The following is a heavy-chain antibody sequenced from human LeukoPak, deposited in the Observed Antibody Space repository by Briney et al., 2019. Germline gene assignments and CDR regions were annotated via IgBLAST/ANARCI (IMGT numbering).Heavy chain of an antibody. Sequence: PGRSLRLSCAASGFTFSSYAMHWVRQAPGKGLEWVAVISYDGSNKYYADSVKGRFTISRDNSKNTLYLQMNSLRAEDTAVYYCARALYCSSTSCSYNPQPSPCDYWGQGTLVTVSS. CDR1: GFTFSSYA. CDR2: ISYDGSNK. D-gene: IGHD2-2*01. V-gene: IGHV3-30-3*01. J-gene: IGHJ4*02. CDR3: ARALYCSSTSCSYNPQPSPCDY.